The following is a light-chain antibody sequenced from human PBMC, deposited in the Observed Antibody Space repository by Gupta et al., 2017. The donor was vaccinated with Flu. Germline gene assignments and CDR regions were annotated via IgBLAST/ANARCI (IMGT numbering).Light chain of an antibody. CDR2: WAS. CDR1: QSGLYSSNNKNY. CDR3: QQYDSNPLYS. V-gene: IGKV4-1*01. J-gene: IGKJ2*03. Sequence: DIVMTQSPDSLAVSLGERATINCKSSQSGLYSSNNKNYLAWYQQKPGQPPKLLIYWASTREAGVPDRFSGSGYGKDFTLTISSRQAEDVAVYYCQQYDSNPLYSFGQGTKLEIK.